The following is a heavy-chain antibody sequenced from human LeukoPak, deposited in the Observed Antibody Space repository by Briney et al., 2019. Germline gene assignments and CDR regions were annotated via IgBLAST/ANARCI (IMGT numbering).Heavy chain of an antibody. D-gene: IGHD1-26*01. J-gene: IGHJ3*02. CDR1: GGSISSGSYY. CDR3: ARTPAGESDAFDI. CDR2: IYTSGGT. Sequence: PSQTLSLTCTVSGGSISSGSYYWSWIRQPAGKGLEWIGRIYTSGGTNYNPSLNNGVTISVDTSKNHFSLKLSSVTAADTAVYYCARTPAGESDAFDIWGQGTMVTDSS. V-gene: IGHV4-61*02.